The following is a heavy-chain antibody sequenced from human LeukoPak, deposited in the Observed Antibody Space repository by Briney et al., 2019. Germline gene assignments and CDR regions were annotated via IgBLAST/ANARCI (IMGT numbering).Heavy chain of an antibody. Sequence: GGSLRLSCTASGFTFSSFAMSWVRQAPGKGLDWVSAISGSGDSTSYADSVGGRFIISRDNSKNTLYLQMDSLRAEDTAVYYCATNRTTGGHRFDYWGQGTLVTVSS. J-gene: IGHJ4*02. CDR1: GFTFSSFA. V-gene: IGHV3-23*01. CDR2: ISGSGDST. D-gene: IGHD1-1*01. CDR3: ATNRTTGGHRFDY.